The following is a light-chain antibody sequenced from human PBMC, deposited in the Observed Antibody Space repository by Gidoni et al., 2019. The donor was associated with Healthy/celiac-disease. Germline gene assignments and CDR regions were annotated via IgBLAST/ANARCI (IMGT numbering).Light chain of an antibody. J-gene: IGKJ1*01. CDR3: QQYGSSHW. CDR2: GAS. V-gene: IGKV3-20*01. Sequence: EIVLTQSPGTLSLSPGERATLSCRASQSVSSSYLAWYQQKPGQAPRLLIYGASSRATGIPDRFSGSASGTDFTLTISRLDPEDFAVYYCQQYGSSHWFXQXTKVEIK. CDR1: QSVSSSY.